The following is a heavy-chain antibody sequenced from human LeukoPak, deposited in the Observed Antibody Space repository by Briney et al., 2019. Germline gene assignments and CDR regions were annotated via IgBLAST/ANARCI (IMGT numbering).Heavy chain of an antibody. CDR2: LHHSGST. V-gene: IGHV4-38-2*01. D-gene: IGHD2-8*02. J-gene: IGHJ4*02. Sequence: SETLSLTCAVSGYSISSSYYWGRIRQPPGKGLEWIGSLHHSGSTYYNPSLQSRVTTSVDTSKNQFSLKLSSVTAADTAVYFCARVPAGGRYYFDDWGQGTLVTVSS. CDR1: GYSISSSYY. CDR3: ARVPAGGRYYFDD.